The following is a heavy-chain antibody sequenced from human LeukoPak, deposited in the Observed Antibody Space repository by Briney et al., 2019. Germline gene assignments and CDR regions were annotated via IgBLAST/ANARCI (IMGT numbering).Heavy chain of an antibody. CDR1: GGTFSSYA. CDR2: IIPIFGTA. J-gene: IGHJ4*02. D-gene: IGHD4-17*01. CDR3: ARGGSYGDYLDY. V-gene: IGHV1-69*13. Sequence: SVKVSCKASGGTFSSYAISWVRQAPGQGLEWMGGIIPIFGTANYAQKFQGRVTITADESTSTAYMELSSLRSEDTAVYYCARGGSYGDYLDYWGQGTLVTVSS.